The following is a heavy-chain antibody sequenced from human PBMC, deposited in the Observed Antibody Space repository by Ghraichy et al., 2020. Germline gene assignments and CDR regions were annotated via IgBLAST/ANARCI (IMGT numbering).Heavy chain of an antibody. V-gene: IGHV4-59*01. CDR2: IYYSGST. D-gene: IGHD5-24*01. CDR3: ARDQRRDGYKLGFDY. CDR1: GGSISSYY. J-gene: IGHJ4*02. Sequence: SETLSLTCTVSGGSISSYYWSWIRQPPGKGLEWIGYIYYSGSTNYNPSLKSRVTISVDTSKNQFSLKLSSVTAADTAVYYCARDQRRDGYKLGFDYWGQGTLVTVSS.